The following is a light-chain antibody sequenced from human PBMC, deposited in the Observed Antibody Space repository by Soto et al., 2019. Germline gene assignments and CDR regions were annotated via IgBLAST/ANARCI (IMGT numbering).Light chain of an antibody. CDR3: CSYAGRYTHVE. CDR2: DVA. J-gene: IGLJ2*01. Sequence: QSVLTQPRSVSGSPGQSVTISCTGTSSDVGGYNSVSWYQQHPGKAPQLMIYDVAKRPSGVPDRFSGSKSGNTASLTISGLQAEDEADYHCCSYAGRYTHVEFGGGTKLTVL. CDR1: SSDVGGYNS. V-gene: IGLV2-11*01.